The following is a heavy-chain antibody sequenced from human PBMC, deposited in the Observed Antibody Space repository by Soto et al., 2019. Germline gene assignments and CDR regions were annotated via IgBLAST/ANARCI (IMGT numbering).Heavy chain of an antibody. Sequence: QVHLVQSGAEVKKPGASVKVSCQGSGYSFTTYGITWVRQARGQGLEWMGWISAHNGNTNYAQKLQGRVTVTRDTSTSTAYMELRSLRYDDTALYYCARGRYGDYWGQGALVTVSS. CDR3: ARGRYGDY. D-gene: IGHD1-1*01. V-gene: IGHV1-18*01. J-gene: IGHJ4*02. CDR1: GYSFTTYG. CDR2: ISAHNGNT.